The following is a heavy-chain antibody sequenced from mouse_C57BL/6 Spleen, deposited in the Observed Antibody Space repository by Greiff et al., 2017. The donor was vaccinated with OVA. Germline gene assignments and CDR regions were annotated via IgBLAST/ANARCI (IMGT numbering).Heavy chain of an antibody. D-gene: IGHD2-4*01. Sequence: VQLQQPGAELVRPGSSVKLSCKASGYTFTSYWMDWVKQRPGQGLEWIGNIYPSDSETHYNQKFKDKATLTVDKSSSTAYMQLSSLTSEDSAVYYGARGNDYSWFAYWGQGTLVTVSA. CDR3: ARGNDYSWFAY. J-gene: IGHJ3*01. CDR1: GYTFTSYW. CDR2: IYPSDSET. V-gene: IGHV1-61*01.